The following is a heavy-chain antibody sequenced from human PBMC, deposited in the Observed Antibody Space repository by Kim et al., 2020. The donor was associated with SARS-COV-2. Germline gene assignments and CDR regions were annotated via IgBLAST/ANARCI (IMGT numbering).Heavy chain of an antibody. V-gene: IGHV4-59*01. D-gene: IGHD2-2*01. CDR1: GGSISTYY. J-gene: IGHJ4*02. CDR3: AREGGSSSTHLDY. Sequence: SETLSLTCSVSGGSISTYYWRWLRQPPGKGLEWIGYVYYSGSTNYNPSLKSRVTMSVDTSNNQFSLNLTSVTAADTAVYYCAREGGSSSTHLDYGGQGTRATVSS. CDR2: VYYSGST.